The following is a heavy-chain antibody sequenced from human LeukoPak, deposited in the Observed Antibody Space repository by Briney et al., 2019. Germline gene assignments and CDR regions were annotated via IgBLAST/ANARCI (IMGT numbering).Heavy chain of an antibody. CDR3: ARAQAVAGTGGFDP. Sequence: GGSLRLSCAASGFTFSSYGMHWVRQAPGKGLEWVAVISYDGSNKYYADSVKGRFTISRDNAKNTVYLQMKSLRDDDTAVYYCARAQAVAGTGGFDPWGQGTLVTVSS. J-gene: IGHJ5*02. V-gene: IGHV3-30*03. CDR2: ISYDGSNK. CDR1: GFTFSSYG. D-gene: IGHD6-19*01.